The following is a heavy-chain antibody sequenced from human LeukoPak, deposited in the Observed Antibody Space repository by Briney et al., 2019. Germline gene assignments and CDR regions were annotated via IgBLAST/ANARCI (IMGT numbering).Heavy chain of an antibody. CDR3: ARLRGGKQLDYYYYMDV. Sequence: ASVKVSCKASGYTFTSYGISWVRQAPGQGLEWMGWISAYNDNTNYAQKLQGRVTMTTDTSTSTAYMELRSLRSDDTAVYYCARLRGGKQLDYYYYMDVWGKGTTVTVSS. CDR2: ISAYNDNT. CDR1: GYTFTSYG. J-gene: IGHJ6*03. V-gene: IGHV1-18*01. D-gene: IGHD6-13*01.